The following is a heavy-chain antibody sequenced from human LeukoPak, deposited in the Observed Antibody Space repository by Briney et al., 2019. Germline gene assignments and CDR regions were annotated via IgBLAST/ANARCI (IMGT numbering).Heavy chain of an antibody. CDR2: ITLDGGST. CDR1: GFTFDDYG. J-gene: IGHJ4*02. CDR3: ARMYYYDSSGYLDY. V-gene: IGHV3-20*04. D-gene: IGHD3-22*01. Sequence: PGGSLRLSCAASGFTFDDYGMIWVGQAPGKGLEGVSGITLDGGSTGYADSVKGRFTISRDNAKNSLYLQMNSLRAQDTALYYCARMYYYDSSGYLDYWGQGTLVTVSS.